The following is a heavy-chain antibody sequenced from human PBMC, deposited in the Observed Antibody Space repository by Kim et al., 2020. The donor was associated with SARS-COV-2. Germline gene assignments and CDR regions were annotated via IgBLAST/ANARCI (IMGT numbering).Heavy chain of an antibody. D-gene: IGHD1-1*01. CDR2: ISYDGSSR. Sequence: GGSLRLSCAASGFVFSSYAFHWVRQAPGKGLEWVAVISYDGSSRYYADTLKGRFTVSRDNFKNTVYLLMDNLRLEDTAVYYCARDEKLDSSGTSPYYIQFWGRGTLVTVSS. V-gene: IGHV3-30*04. CDR1: GFVFSSYA. CDR3: ARDEKLDSSGTSPYYIQF. J-gene: IGHJ4*02.